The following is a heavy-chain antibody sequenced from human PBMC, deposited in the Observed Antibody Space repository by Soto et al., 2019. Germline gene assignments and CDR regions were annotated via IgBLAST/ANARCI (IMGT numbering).Heavy chain of an antibody. CDR3: ARLYYYGSGTLNGGYYYGMDV. D-gene: IGHD3-10*01. CDR2: IIPIFGTA. J-gene: IGHJ6*02. V-gene: IGHV1-69*13. CDR1: GGTFSSYA. Sequence: AASVKVSCKASGGTFSSYAISWVRQAPGQGLEWMGGIIPIFGTANYAQKFQGRVTITADESTSTAYMELSSLRSEDTAVYYCARLYYYGSGTLNGGYYYGMDVWGQGTTVTVSS.